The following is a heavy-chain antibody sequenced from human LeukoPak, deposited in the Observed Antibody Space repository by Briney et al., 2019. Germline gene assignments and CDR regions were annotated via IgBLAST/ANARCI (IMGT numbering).Heavy chain of an antibody. J-gene: IGHJ4*02. CDR1: GYTFTGYY. CDR3: ARDSPYYYGSGSYYNCLDY. D-gene: IGHD3-10*01. CDR2: INPNSGGA. Sequence: GASVKVSCKASGYTFTGYYMHWVRQAPGQGLEWMGWINPNSGGANYAQKFKGRVTMTRDTSISTAYMELSRLRSDDTAVYYCARDSPYYYGSGSYYNCLDYWGQGTLVTVSS. V-gene: IGHV1-2*02.